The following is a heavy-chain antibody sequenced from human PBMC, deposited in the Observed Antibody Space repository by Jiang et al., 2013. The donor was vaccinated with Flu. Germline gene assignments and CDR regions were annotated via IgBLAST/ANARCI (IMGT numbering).Heavy chain of an antibody. J-gene: IGHJ4*02. CDR1: VPPLAVVVIT. CDR2: IYYSGNT. V-gene: IGHV4-39*01. D-gene: IGHD6-13*01. Sequence: GLVKPSETLSPHPALSLVPPLAVVVITGGWIRQPPGRGWSGLGGIYYSGNTYYNSSLKSRVTISVDTSKNQFSLELSSVTAADTAAYYCATRDIAAAGLIRIFHYWGQGTLVTVSS. CDR3: ATRDIAAAGLIRIFHY.